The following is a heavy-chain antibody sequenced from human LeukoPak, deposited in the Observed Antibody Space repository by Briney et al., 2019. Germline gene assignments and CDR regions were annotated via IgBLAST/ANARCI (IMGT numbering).Heavy chain of an antibody. CDR2: ISSSGSTI. V-gene: IGHV3-11*01. CDR1: EFSFSDYY. J-gene: IGHJ4*02. D-gene: IGHD4-17*01. CDR3: ARGTADGDYMFY. Sequence: GGSLRLSCAASEFSFSDYYMSWIRQAPGKGLEWISCISSSGSTIYYADSVKGRFTISRDNSKNTLYLQMNSLRAEDTAVYYCARGTADGDYMFYWGQGTLVTVSS.